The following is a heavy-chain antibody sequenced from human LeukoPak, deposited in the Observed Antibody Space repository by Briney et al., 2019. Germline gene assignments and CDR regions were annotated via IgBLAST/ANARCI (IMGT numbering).Heavy chain of an antibody. CDR1: GFTFSSYW. CDR2: INSDGSST. Sequence: GGSLRLSCAASGFTFSSYWMHWVRQAPGKGLVWVSRINSDGSSTSYTDSVKGRFTISRDNAKNTLYLQMNSLRAEDTAVYYYANLDCGGDCYSVYDYWGQGTLVTVSS. CDR3: ANLDCGGDCYSVYDY. V-gene: IGHV3-74*01. D-gene: IGHD2-21*01. J-gene: IGHJ4*02.